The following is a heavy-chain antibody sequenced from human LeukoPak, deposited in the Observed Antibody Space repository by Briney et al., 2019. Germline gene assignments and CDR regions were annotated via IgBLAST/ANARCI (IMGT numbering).Heavy chain of an antibody. CDR3: TSTRDGYTFIDY. V-gene: IGHV3-73*01. CDR2: IRNKPHSYAT. D-gene: IGHD5-24*01. J-gene: IGHJ4*02. Sequence: GGSLRLSCAASGFTFSDSDMHWVRQASGKGLEWVGRIRNKPHSYATSYSASVKGRFTISRDDSKNTAYLQMNSLRTDDTAVYYCTSTRDGYTFIDYWGQGTLVTVSS. CDR1: GFTFSDSD.